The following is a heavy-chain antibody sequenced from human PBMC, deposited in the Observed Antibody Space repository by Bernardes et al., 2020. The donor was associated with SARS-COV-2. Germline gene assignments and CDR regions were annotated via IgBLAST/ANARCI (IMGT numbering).Heavy chain of an antibody. V-gene: IGHV4-39*01. CDR2: INYSGST. D-gene: IGHD2-2*01. CDR3: ARTAWVPAAMSRGHNNWLDP. Sequence: SETLSLTCTVSGGSISSSSYYWGWNRQPPGKGLEWIGSINYSGSTYYNPSPMSRVTISVDTSKNQFSLKLNSVTAADTAVYYCARTAWVPAAMSRGHNNWLDPRDQGTLVTVSS. CDR1: GGSISSSSYY. J-gene: IGHJ5*02.